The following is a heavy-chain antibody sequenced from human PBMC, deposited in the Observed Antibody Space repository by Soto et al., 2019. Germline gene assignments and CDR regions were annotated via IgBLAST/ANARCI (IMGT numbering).Heavy chain of an antibody. CDR2: ISGSGDNT. CDR1: GFTFSTFA. Sequence: EVQLLESGGGLVQPGGSLRLSCAASGFTFSTFAMTWVRQAPGKGLEWVSAISGSGDNTYYADSVKGRFTMSRDNSKSTXYXQXNXXRGDDTAVYHCAKGRGVLFYFDQWGQGTLVTV. D-gene: IGHD2-21*01. J-gene: IGHJ4*02. CDR3: AKGRGVLFYFDQ. V-gene: IGHV3-23*01.